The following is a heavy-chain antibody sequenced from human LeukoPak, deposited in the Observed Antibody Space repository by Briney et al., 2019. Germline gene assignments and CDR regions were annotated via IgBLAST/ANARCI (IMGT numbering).Heavy chain of an antibody. CDR2: ISYDGSNK. Sequence: PGGSLRLSCAASGFTFSIYAMPWVRQAPGKGLEWVAVISYDGSNKYYADSVKGRFTISRDNSKNTLYLQMNSLRAEDTAVYYCASQVEMAAAGGDAFDIWGQGTMVTVSS. D-gene: IGHD6-13*01. J-gene: IGHJ3*02. CDR1: GFTFSIYA. CDR3: ASQVEMAAAGGDAFDI. V-gene: IGHV3-30-3*01.